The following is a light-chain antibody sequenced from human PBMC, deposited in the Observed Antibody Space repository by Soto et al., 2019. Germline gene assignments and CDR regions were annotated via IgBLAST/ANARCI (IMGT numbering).Light chain of an antibody. CDR3: QQYRSSPQT. V-gene: IGKV3-20*01. CDR1: QSVSSSF. CDR2: GAS. Sequence: EIVLTQSPGTLSLSSGERATLSCRASQSVSSSFLAWYQQKPGQAPRLLIYGASSRATGIPDRFSGSGSGTDFTLTISRLEPEDFAVDYCQQYRSSPQTFGPGTKVDIK. J-gene: IGKJ3*01.